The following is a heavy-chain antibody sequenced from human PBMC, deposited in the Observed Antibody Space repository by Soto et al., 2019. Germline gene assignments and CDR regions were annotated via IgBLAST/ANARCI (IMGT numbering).Heavy chain of an antibody. Sequence: QVQLVQSGAEMTKPGSSVKVSCKASGGSLNNYLITWVRQAPGQGLEWLGEIVPLSGATNSAQKFQGRVTITADDSTKTAYMELRSLRPEDTAMYFCARGGVDTVTFDYWGQGTLVTVSS. CDR2: IVPLSGAT. D-gene: IGHD5-18*01. V-gene: IGHV1-69*01. J-gene: IGHJ4*02. CDR3: ARGGVDTVTFDY. CDR1: GGSLNNYL.